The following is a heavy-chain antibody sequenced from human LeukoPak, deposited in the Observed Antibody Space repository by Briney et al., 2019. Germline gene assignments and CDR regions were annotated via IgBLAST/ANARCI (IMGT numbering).Heavy chain of an antibody. J-gene: IGHJ4*02. CDR2: IPSGGGT. CDR1: GFTFSTYG. Sequence: GGTLRLSCAASGFTFSTYGMSWVRQAPGKGLQWVSTIPSGGGTYYADSVKGWFTISRDNSKNTLYLQMNSLRAEDTAVYYCAKDRGYSGYDSFDYWGQGTLVTVSS. V-gene: IGHV3-23*01. CDR3: AKDRGYSGYDSFDY. D-gene: IGHD5-12*01.